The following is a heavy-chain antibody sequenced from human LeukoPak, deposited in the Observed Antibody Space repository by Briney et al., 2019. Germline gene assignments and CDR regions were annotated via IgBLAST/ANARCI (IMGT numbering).Heavy chain of an antibody. CDR3: VRGFSGVVGDY. J-gene: IGHJ4*02. CDR2: IKDGGIT. Sequence: SSETLSLTCAVYSGSLSGYCWSWIRQPPGEGLKWIGEIKDGGITNYNPSLRSRVTISVDTSKKQLSLKLSSATAADTAVYYCVRGFSGVVGDYWGQGTQVTVSS. D-gene: IGHD3-10*01. V-gene: IGHV4-34*01. CDR1: SGSLSGYC.